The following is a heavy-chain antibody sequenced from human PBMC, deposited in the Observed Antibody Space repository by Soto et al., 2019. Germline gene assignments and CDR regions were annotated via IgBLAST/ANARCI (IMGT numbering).Heavy chain of an antibody. CDR3: ARVHALAYYYDSSGYNWFDP. J-gene: IGHJ5*02. D-gene: IGHD3-22*01. CDR2: IIPIFGTA. V-gene: IGHV1-69*13. CDR1: GGTFSSYA. Sequence: SVKVSCKASGGTFSSYAISWVRQAPGQGLEWMGGIIPIFGTANYAQKFQGRVTITADESTSTAYMELSSLRSEDTAVYYCARVHALAYYYDSSGYNWFDPWGQGTLVTVSS.